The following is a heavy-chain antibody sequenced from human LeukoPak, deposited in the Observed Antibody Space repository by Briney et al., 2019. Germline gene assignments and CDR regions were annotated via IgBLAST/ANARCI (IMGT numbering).Heavy chain of an antibody. CDR1: GFSLRNYA. CDR3: ARGLRRRTLSVVVPAAYHYYFDY. V-gene: IGHV4-34*01. Sequence: PGGSLRLSCAASGFSLRNYAMSWVRQAPGKGLEWIGEINHSGSTNYNPSLKSRVTISVDTSKNQFSLKLNSVTAADTAVYYCARGLRRRTLSVVVPAAYHYYFDYWGQGTLVTVSS. CDR2: INHSGST. D-gene: IGHD2-2*01. J-gene: IGHJ4*02.